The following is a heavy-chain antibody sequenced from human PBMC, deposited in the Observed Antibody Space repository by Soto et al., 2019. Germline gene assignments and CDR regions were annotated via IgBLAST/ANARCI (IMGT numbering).Heavy chain of an antibody. D-gene: IGHD3-3*01. Sequence: QVQLQQWGAGLLKPSETLSLTCAVYGGSFSGYYWSWIRQPPGKGLEWIGEINHSGSTNYNPSLKSRVTISVDTSKNQFSPKLSSVTAADTAVYYCARRIADFWSGMGGFDYWGQGTLVTVSS. CDR1: GGSFSGYY. J-gene: IGHJ4*02. CDR2: INHSGST. CDR3: ARRIADFWSGMGGFDY. V-gene: IGHV4-34*01.